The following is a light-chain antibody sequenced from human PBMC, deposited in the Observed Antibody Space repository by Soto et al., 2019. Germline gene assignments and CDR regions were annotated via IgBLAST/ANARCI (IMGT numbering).Light chain of an antibody. J-gene: IGKJ1*01. V-gene: IGKV3-15*01. CDR3: QYNKWPKP. Sequence: EIVMTQSPASLSVSPGERATLSCRASQSVSSNLAWYQQKPGQAPRLLIYGASTRATGIPARFSGSGSGTEFTLTISSLQSEDFAVYYCQYNKWPKPFGQGTKVDIK. CDR1: QSVSSN. CDR2: GAS.